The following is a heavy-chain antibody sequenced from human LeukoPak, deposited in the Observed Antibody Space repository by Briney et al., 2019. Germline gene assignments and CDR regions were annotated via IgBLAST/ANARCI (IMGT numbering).Heavy chain of an antibody. J-gene: IGHJ4*02. V-gene: IGHV1-3*01. CDR1: GYTFTSYA. Sequence: ASVKVPCKASGYTFTSYAMHWVRQAPGQRLEWMGWINAGNGNTKYSQKFQGRATITRDTSASTAYMELSSLRSEDTAVYYCAREGTMVRGPTGFDYWGQGTLVTVSS. CDR2: INAGNGNT. D-gene: IGHD3-10*01. CDR3: AREGTMVRGPTGFDY.